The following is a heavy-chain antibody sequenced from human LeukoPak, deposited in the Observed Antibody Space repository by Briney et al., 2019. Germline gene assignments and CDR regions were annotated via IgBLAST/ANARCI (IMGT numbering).Heavy chain of an antibody. Sequence: GASVKVSFKASGYTFTSYYMHWVRQAPGQGLEWMGIINPSGGSTSYAQKFQGRVTMTRDTSTSTVYMELSSLRSEDTAVYYCAREPAADCSSTSCYENWGQGTLVTVSS. CDR1: GYTFTSYY. J-gene: IGHJ4*02. CDR2: INPSGGST. D-gene: IGHD2-2*01. CDR3: AREPAADCSSTSCYEN. V-gene: IGHV1-46*01.